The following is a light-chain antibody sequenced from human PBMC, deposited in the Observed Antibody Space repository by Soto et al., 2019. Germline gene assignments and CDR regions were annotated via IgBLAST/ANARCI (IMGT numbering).Light chain of an antibody. V-gene: IGLV2-23*01. J-gene: IGLJ1*01. CDR2: EGS. CDR3: CSYAGSSTFYV. CDR1: SSNIGNNY. Sequence: QSVLTQPPSVSAAPGQKVTISCSGSSSNIGNNYVSWYQQLPGTAPKLMIYEGSKRPSGVSNRFSGSKSGNTASLTISGLQAEDEADYYCCSYAGSSTFYVFGTGTKLTVL.